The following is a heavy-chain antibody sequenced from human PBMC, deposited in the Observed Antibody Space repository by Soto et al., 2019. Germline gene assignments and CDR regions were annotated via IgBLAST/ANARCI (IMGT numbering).Heavy chain of an antibody. J-gene: IGHJ3*02. CDR3: ARDVAPVYDSSGWGVGAFDI. CDR1: GYTFTDYS. V-gene: IGHV1-18*01. Sequence: ASVKVSCKDSGYTFTDYSFSWVRQAPGQGLEWMGWITAYNGNTNYAQKFQGRVTMTTDTSTRTAYMELRSLRSDDTAVYYCARDVAPVYDSSGWGVGAFDIWGQGTMVTVSS. CDR2: ITAYNGNT. D-gene: IGHD3-22*01.